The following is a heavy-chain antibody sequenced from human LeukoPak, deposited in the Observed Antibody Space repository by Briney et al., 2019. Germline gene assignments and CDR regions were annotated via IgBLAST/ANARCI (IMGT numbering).Heavy chain of an antibody. V-gene: IGHV1-2*02. D-gene: IGHD5-12*01. J-gene: IGHJ6*03. CDR3: ARDGDSGYGLYYYYMDV. Sequence: ASVKVSCKASGYTFTSYYMHWVRQAPGQGLEWMGWINPNSGGTNYAQKFQGRVTMTRDTSISTAYMELSRLRSDDTAVYYCARDGDSGYGLYYYYMDVWGKGTTVTISS. CDR1: GYTFTSYY. CDR2: INPNSGGT.